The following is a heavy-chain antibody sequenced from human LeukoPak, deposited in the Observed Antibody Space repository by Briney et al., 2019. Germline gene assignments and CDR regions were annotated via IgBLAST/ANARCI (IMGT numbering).Heavy chain of an antibody. V-gene: IGHV3-21*01. CDR3: ARGGGHSRDIVVVPAASRAFDI. CDR1: GFTFSIYS. CDR2: ISSSSSYI. J-gene: IGHJ3*02. Sequence: GGSLRLSCAASGFTFSIYSMNWVRQAPGKGLEWVSSISSSSSYIYYADSVKGRFTISRDNAKNSLYLQMNSLRAEDTAVYYCARGGGHSRDIVVVPAASRAFDIWGQGTMVTVSS. D-gene: IGHD2-2*01.